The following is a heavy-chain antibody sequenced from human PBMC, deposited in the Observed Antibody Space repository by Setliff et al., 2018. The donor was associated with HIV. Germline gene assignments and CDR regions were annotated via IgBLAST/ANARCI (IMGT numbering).Heavy chain of an antibody. D-gene: IGHD3-3*01. CDR2: INPNSGGT. V-gene: IGHV1-2*04. J-gene: IGHJ6*02. CDR3: TRIPRKNYNFWTGYFSGYYYGMDV. CDR1: GYTFTGYY. Sequence: ASVKVSCKASGYTFTGYYMHWVRQAPGQGLEWMGWINPNSGGTNYAQKFQGWVTMTRDTSISTAYMELSSLRSEDTAVYYCTRIPRKNYNFWTGYFSGYYYGMDVWGQGTTVTV.